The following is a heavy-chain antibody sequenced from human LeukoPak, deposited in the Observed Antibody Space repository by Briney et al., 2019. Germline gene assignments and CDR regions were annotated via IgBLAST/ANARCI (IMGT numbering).Heavy chain of an antibody. J-gene: IGHJ4*02. V-gene: IGHV3-43*01. D-gene: IGHD4-17*01. Sequence: GGSLRLSCAASGFTFDDYTMHWVRQAPGKGLEWVSLISWDGGSTYYADSVKGRFTISRDNSKNSLYLQMNSLRTEDTALYYCAKGKYGDSPFDYWGQGTLVTVSS. CDR2: ISWDGGST. CDR3: AKGKYGDSPFDY. CDR1: GFTFDDYT.